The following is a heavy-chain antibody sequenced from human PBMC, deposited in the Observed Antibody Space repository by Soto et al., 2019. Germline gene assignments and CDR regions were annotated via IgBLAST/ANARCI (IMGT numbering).Heavy chain of an antibody. J-gene: IGHJ5*02. CDR2: IYYSGST. D-gene: IGHD2-21*02. V-gene: IGHV4-39*07. CDR3: ARDLRLTYCGSDCYRPSWFDP. Sequence: SETLSLTCTVSGGSISSSSYYWGWIRQPPGKGLEWIGSIYYSGSTYYNPSLKSRVTISVDTSKNQFSLKLNSVTAADTAVYYCARDLRLTYCGSDCYRPSWFDPWGQGTQVTVPQ. CDR1: GGSISSSSYY.